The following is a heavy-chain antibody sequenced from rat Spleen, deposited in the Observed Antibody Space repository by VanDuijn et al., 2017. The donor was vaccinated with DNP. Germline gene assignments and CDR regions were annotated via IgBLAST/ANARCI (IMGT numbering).Heavy chain of an antibody. D-gene: IGHD1-2*01. Sequence: QVRLRESGPGLVQPSHTLSLTCTVSGFSLTSYAVSWVRQPPGKGLEWIAAIASGGNTFYNSGLKSRLRISRDTSKSQVFLQMNSLQTEDSAIYYCTRDYYRRYIYHWAMDAWGQGTSVTVSS. CDR1: GFSLTSYA. J-gene: IGHJ4*01. CDR3: TRDYYRRYIYHWAMDA. CDR2: IASGGNT. V-gene: IGHV2S12*01.